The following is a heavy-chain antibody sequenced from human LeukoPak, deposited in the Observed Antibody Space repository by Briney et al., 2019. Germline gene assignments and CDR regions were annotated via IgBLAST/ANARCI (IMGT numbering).Heavy chain of an antibody. J-gene: IGHJ4*02. CDR1: GGSISSSSYY. V-gene: IGHV4-39*01. CDR2: IYYSGST. CDR3: ARHDYGDYNSFDY. D-gene: IGHD4-17*01. Sequence: PSETLSLTCTVSGGSISSSSYYWGWIRQPPGKGLEWIGSIYYSGSTYYNPSLKSRVTISVDTSKNQFSLKLTSVTAADTAVYYCARHDYGDYNSFDYWGQGTLVTVSS.